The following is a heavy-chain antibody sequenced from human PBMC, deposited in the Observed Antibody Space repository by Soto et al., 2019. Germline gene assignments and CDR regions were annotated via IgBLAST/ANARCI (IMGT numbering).Heavy chain of an antibody. D-gene: IGHD3-16*01. J-gene: IGHJ5*02. CDR1: GGSISSGGYY. CDR3: ARVGIPFGLLQINCFDP. CDR2: IYYSGST. Sequence: QVQLQESGPGLVKPSQTLSLTCTVSGGSISSGGYYWSWIRQHPGKGLEWIGYIYYSGSTYYNPSLKSRVTIAVDTSKNQFSLKLSSVTAADTAVYYGARVGIPFGLLQINCFDPWGQGTLVTVSS. V-gene: IGHV4-31*03.